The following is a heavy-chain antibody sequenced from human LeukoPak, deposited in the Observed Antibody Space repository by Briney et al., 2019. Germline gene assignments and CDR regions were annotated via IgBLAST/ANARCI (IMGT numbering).Heavy chain of an antibody. V-gene: IGHV4-34*01. Sequence: SETLSLTCAVYGGSFSGYYWSWIRQPPGKGLEWIGEINHSGNTNHNPSLKSRVTISVDTSKNQFSLYLTSVTAADTAVYYCARNSSERGFDYWGQGTLVTVSS. CDR2: INHSGNT. CDR1: GGSFSGYY. D-gene: IGHD6-19*01. J-gene: IGHJ4*02. CDR3: ARNSSERGFDY.